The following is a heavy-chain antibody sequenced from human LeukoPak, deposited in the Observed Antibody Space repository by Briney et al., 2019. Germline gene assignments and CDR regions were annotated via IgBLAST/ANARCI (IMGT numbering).Heavy chain of an antibody. Sequence: SETLSLTCAVYGVSLNGYYWSWIRPSSRRGLEWIGDINHSGSTNYNPSLQSRVTISLDTSKNQLSLRLSSVTAADTAVYYCARGLTRSFDWSRPKWYMDVWGKGTTVTVSS. J-gene: IGHJ6*03. D-gene: IGHD3-9*01. CDR1: GVSLNGYY. CDR3: ARGLTRSFDWSRPKWYMDV. V-gene: IGHV4-34*01. CDR2: INHSGST.